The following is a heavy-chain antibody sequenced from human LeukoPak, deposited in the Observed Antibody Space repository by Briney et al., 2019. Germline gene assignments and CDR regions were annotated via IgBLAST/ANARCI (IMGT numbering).Heavy chain of an antibody. Sequence: GASVKVSCKASGYTFTAYYMHWVRQAPGQGLEWMGWINPNSGATNYVQKFQGRVTMTRDTSISTAYMELSRLRSDDTAVYYCAKPMVRGVYWFDVWGKGTTVTISS. V-gene: IGHV1-2*02. CDR2: INPNSGAT. CDR3: AKPMVRGVYWFDV. CDR1: GYTFTAYY. J-gene: IGHJ6*04. D-gene: IGHD3-10*01.